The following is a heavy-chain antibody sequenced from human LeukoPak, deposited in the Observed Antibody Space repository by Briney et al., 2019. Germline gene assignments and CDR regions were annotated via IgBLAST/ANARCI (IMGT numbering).Heavy chain of an antibody. CDR1: GFTFSSHA. Sequence: GGSLRLSCATSGFTFSSHAMSWVRQAPGKGLEWVSYISSTASSIYYADSVKGRFTISRDNAKNSLYLQMNSLRAEDTAVYYCARDVTYHGGDWFDPWGQGTLVTVSS. CDR3: ARDVTYHGGDWFDP. CDR2: ISSTASSI. J-gene: IGHJ5*02. D-gene: IGHD4-23*01. V-gene: IGHV3-48*04.